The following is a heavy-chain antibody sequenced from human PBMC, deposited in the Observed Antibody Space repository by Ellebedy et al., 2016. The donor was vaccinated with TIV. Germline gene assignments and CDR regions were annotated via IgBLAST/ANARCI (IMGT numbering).Heavy chain of an antibody. V-gene: IGHV3-23*01. Sequence: GESLKISCAGPGFTFSNYAMSWVRQAPGKGLEWVSGIIEDGSDTHYAESVKGRFTISRDNSNNMLYLQINSLRAEDTALYYCVKDYPRPRDYSVSGSPLDFWGQGTLVTVSS. CDR3: VKDYPRPRDYSVSGSPLDF. D-gene: IGHD3-10*01. CDR2: IIEDGSDT. J-gene: IGHJ4*02. CDR1: GFTFSNYA.